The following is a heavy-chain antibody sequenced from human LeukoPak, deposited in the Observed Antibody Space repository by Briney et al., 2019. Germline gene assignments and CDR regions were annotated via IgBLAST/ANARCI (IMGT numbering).Heavy chain of an antibody. Sequence: GGSLSLSCAASGFTFSSYGMHWVRQAPGKGLEWVAFIRYDGSNKYYADSVKGRFTISRDNSKNTLYLQMNSLRAEDTAVYYCAKDLGLWFGELPNPFDYWGQGTLVTVSS. CDR1: GFTFSSYG. CDR3: AKDLGLWFGELPNPFDY. V-gene: IGHV3-30*02. J-gene: IGHJ4*02. D-gene: IGHD3-10*01. CDR2: IRYDGSNK.